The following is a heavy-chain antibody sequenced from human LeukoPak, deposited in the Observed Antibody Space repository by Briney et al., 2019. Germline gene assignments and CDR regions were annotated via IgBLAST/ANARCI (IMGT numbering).Heavy chain of an antibody. CDR1: GFTFSSYA. V-gene: IGHV3-30*04. CDR3: ARVGSIAVAGTFDY. Sequence: PGGSLRLSCAASGFTFSSYAMHWVRQAPGKGLEWVAVISYDGSNKYYADSVKGRFTISRDNSKYTLYLQMNSLRAKDTAVYYCARVGSIAVAGTFDYWGQGTLVTVSS. J-gene: IGHJ4*02. CDR2: ISYDGSNK. D-gene: IGHD6-19*01.